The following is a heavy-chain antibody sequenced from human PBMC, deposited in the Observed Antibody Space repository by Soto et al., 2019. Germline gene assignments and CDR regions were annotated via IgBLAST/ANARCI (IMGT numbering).Heavy chain of an antibody. Sequence: ASVKVSCKASGYTFSDYYIHWVRQAPGQGLEWMGWINPNSGGTKYAPKFQGGVTMTRDTSITTAYMELSRLRSGDTAMYYCARGANWNSTRGHYYYGMDVWGQGTTVTVSS. D-gene: IGHD1-7*01. V-gene: IGHV1-2*02. J-gene: IGHJ6*02. CDR3: ARGANWNSTRGHYYYGMDV. CDR2: INPNSGGT. CDR1: GYTFSDYY.